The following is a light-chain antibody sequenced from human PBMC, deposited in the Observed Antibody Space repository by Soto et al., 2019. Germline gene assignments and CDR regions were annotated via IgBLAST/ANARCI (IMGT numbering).Light chain of an antibody. CDR3: QQYYSYPVT. CDR2: GAS. V-gene: IGKV1-9*01. Sequence: IQLTQSPSSLSASVGDRVTITCRASQGINKFLAWYQQRPGKAPQLLVYGASTLQSGVPSRFSGSGSGTDFTLTISSLQPEDFATYYCQQYYSYPVTFGQGTRLEIK. J-gene: IGKJ5*01. CDR1: QGINKF.